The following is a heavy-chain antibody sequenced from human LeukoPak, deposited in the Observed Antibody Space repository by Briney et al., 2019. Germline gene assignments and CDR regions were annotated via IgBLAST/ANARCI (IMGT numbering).Heavy chain of an antibody. CDR1: GFTFSNYA. CDR3: AKGHRYCTSGNCNSAVDY. V-gene: IGHV3-23*01. D-gene: IGHD2-15*01. CDR2: IGGGGGST. J-gene: IGHJ4*02. Sequence: TGGSLRLSCAASGFTFSNYAMSWVRQAPGKGLEWVSTIGGGGGSTDYTDSVRGRFTISRDNSKNTLYLQMNSLGAEDTAVYYCAKGHRYCTSGNCNSAVDYWGQGTLVTVSS.